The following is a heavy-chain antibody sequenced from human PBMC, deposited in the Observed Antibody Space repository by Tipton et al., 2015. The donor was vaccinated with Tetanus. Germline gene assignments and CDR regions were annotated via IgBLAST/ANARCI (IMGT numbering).Heavy chain of an antibody. CDR1: GGSISSYY. CDR2: IYYSGST. Sequence: TLSLTCTVSGGSISSYYWSWIRQPPGKGLEWIGYIYYSGSTNYNPSLKSRVTISVDTSKNQFSLKRSSVTAADTAVYYCARGGIAAAGWGLDYWGQGTLVTVSS. J-gene: IGHJ4*02. D-gene: IGHD6-13*01. CDR3: ARGGIAAAGWGLDY. V-gene: IGHV4-59*01.